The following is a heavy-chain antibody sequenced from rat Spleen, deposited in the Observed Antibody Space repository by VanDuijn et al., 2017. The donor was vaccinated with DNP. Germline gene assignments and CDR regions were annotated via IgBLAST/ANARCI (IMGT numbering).Heavy chain of an antibody. CDR1: GFTFSDYY. Sequence: EVQLVESGGGLVQPGRSLKLSCAASGFTFSDYYMAWVRQAPKKGLEWVASISYEGSSTFYGDSVKGRFTISRDNAKSTLYLQMNSLKSEDTATYYCARWTYYFDYWGQGVLVTVSS. V-gene: IGHV5-22*01. J-gene: IGHJ2*01. CDR2: ISYEGSST. CDR3: ARWTYYFDY.